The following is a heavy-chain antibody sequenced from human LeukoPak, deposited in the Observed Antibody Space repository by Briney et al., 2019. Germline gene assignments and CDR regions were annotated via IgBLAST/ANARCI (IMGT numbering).Heavy chain of an antibody. CDR1: GGTFSSYA. J-gene: IGHJ6*03. CDR3: ARGVWQTLHSAYYYMDV. V-gene: IGHV1-69*05. Sequence: ASVKVSCKASGGTFSSYAISWVRQAPGQGLEWMGGIIPIFGTANYAQKFQGRVTITTDESTSTAYMELSSLRSEDTAVYYCARGVWQTLHSAYYYMDVWGKGTTVTVSS. D-gene: IGHD6-6*01. CDR2: IIPIFGTA.